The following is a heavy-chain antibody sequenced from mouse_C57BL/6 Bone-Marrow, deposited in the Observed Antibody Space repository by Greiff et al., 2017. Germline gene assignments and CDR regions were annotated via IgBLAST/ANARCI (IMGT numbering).Heavy chain of an antibody. V-gene: IGHV1-55*01. Sequence: QVQLQQPGAELVKPGASVKMSCKASGYTFTSYWITWVKQRPGQGLEWIGDIYPTSGRTNYTQKFKSKAILTVDTSSNTAYMQLNSLTSEDSAVFYCARSGPLGRSFDYWGQGTPLTVSS. CDR2: IYPTSGRT. J-gene: IGHJ2*01. CDR1: GYTFTSYW. CDR3: ARSGPLGRSFDY. D-gene: IGHD4-1*01.